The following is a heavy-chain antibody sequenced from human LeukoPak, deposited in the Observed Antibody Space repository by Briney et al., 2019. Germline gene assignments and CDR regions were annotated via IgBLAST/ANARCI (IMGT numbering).Heavy chain of an antibody. Sequence: GASVKVSCKASGGTFSSYTISWVRQAPGQGLEWMGRIIPILGIANYAQKFQGRVTITADKSTSTAYMELSSLRSEDTAVYYCARDLNLGTAMDRKVDYWGQGTLVTVSS. CDR1: GGTFSSYT. CDR3: ARDLNLGTAMDRKVDY. J-gene: IGHJ4*02. V-gene: IGHV1-69*04. CDR2: IIPILGIA. D-gene: IGHD5-18*01.